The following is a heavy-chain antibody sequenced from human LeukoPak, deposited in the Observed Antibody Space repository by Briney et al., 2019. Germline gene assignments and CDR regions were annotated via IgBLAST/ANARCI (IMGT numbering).Heavy chain of an antibody. Sequence: ASVKVSCKASGYTFTSNYIHWVRQAPGQGLEWMGMIYPRDGSTSYAQKFQGRVTVTRDTSTSTVHMELRSLRSDDTAVYYCARELGVRYFDWLSPYYYYGMDVWGQGTTVTVSS. V-gene: IGHV1-46*01. CDR3: ARELGVRYFDWLSPYYYYGMDV. CDR1: GYTFTSNY. J-gene: IGHJ6*02. D-gene: IGHD3-9*01. CDR2: IYPRDGST.